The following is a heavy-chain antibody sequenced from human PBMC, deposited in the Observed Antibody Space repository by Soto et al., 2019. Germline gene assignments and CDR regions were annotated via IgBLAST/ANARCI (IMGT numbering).Heavy chain of an antibody. CDR3: ARYGSGSYYPTTFDY. D-gene: IGHD3-10*01. CDR1: GGPINSRYW. CDR2: IYHSGST. J-gene: IGHJ4*02. V-gene: IGHV4-4*02. Sequence: SETLSLTCAVSGGPINSRYWWSWVRQSPGKGLEWIGEIYHSGSTNYNPSLKSRVTISVDKSKNQFSLKLSSVTAADTAVYYCARYGSGSYYPTTFDYWGQGTLVTVSS.